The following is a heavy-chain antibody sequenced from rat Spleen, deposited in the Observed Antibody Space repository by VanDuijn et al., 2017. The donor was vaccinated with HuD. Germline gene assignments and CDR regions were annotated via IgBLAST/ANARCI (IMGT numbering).Heavy chain of an antibody. J-gene: IGHJ2*01. CDR1: GFTFSDYY. CDR2: LSYDGGIT. Sequence: EVQLVESGGGLVQPGRSLKLSCAASGFTFSDYYMAWVRQAPTKGLEWVASLSYDGGITYYRDSVKGRFTISQDNAKSSLYLQMDSLRSEDTATYYCTTGYGSYYFDYWGQGVMVTVSS. V-gene: IGHV5-20*01. D-gene: IGHD1-3*01. CDR3: TTGYGSYYFDY.